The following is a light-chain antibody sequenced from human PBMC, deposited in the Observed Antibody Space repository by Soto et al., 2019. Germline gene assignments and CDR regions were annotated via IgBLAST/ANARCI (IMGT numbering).Light chain of an antibody. V-gene: IGLV2-14*01. CDR1: SSDVGRYNY. CDR2: EVT. Sequence: QSALTQPASVSGSPGQSITISCTGTSSDVGRYNYVSWYQQHPGKAPKLMIFEVTNRPSGVSDRFSGSKSANAASLTISGRQAEYEADYYCSSFTSSNPGVFGGGTKLTVL. CDR3: SSFTSSNPGV. J-gene: IGLJ3*02.